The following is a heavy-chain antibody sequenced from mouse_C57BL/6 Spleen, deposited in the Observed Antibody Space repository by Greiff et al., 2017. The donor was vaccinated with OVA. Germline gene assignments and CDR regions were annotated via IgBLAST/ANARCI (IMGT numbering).Heavy chain of an antibody. CDR3: ARDGGYYRGSMDY. V-gene: IGHV1-54*01. CDR1: GYAFTNYL. D-gene: IGHD2-12*01. Sequence: QVQLQQSGAELVRPGTSVKVSCKASGYAFTNYLIEWVKQRPGQGLEWIGVINPGSGGTNYNEKFKGKATLTADKSSSTAYMQLSSLTSEDSAVYFCARDGGYYRGSMDYWGQGTSVTVSS. J-gene: IGHJ4*01. CDR2: INPGSGGT.